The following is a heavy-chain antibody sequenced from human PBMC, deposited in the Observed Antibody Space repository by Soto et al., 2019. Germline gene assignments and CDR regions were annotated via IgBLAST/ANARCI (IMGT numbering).Heavy chain of an antibody. Sequence: EVQLVETGGGFVQPGGPLRLSCAASGFTFSNYWMSWVRQAPGKGLEWVANIKQDGSEKYYVDSVKGRVTISRDNAKSSLYLQMNSLRAEHTAVYDSAKAGGWHYADYWGQGTLVTVSS. CDR3: AKAGGWHYADY. CDR1: GFTFSNYW. D-gene: IGHD6-19*01. CDR2: IKQDGSEK. V-gene: IGHV3-7*01. J-gene: IGHJ4*02.